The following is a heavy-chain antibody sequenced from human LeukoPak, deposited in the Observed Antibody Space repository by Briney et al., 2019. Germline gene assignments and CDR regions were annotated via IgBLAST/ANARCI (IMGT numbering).Heavy chain of an antibody. CDR3: AKDGGASIAAAGYFDY. Sequence: PGGSLRLSCAASGFTFDDYAMHWVRQAPGKGLEWVSGISWNSGSIGYADSVKGRFTISRDNAKNSLYLQTNSLRAEDTALYYCAKDGGASIAAAGYFDYWGQGTLVTVSS. J-gene: IGHJ4*02. CDR1: GFTFDDYA. D-gene: IGHD6-13*01. CDR2: ISWNSGSI. V-gene: IGHV3-9*01.